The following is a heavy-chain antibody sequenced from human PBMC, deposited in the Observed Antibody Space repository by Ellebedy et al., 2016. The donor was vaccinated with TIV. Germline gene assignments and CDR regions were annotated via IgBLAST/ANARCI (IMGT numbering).Heavy chain of an antibody. V-gene: IGHV3-15*01. CDR3: EARY. CDR1: GFTFSNAW. Sequence: GGSLRLXXAASGFTFSNAWMSWVRQAPGKGLEYIGRIKSKTDGGTTDYAAPVKGRFTISRDDSKNMLYLQMNSLEIEDTAVYYCEARYWGQGTLVTVSS. J-gene: IGHJ4*02. CDR2: IKSKTDGGTT.